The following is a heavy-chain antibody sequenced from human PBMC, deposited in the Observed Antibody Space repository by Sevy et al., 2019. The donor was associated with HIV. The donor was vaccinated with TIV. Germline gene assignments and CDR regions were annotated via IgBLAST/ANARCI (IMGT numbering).Heavy chain of an antibody. V-gene: IGHV3-7*03. J-gene: IGHJ6*02. D-gene: IGHD5-12*01. CDR3: ARDVGWATDRASYYYAIDV. CDR2: IKQDGSEK. Sequence: GGSLRLSCAASGFTFSSYWMSWVRQAPGKGLEWVANIKQDGSEKHYVDSVKGRFTISRDNAKNSLYLQMNSLRAEDTAVYYCARDVGWATDRASYYYAIDVWGQGTTVTVSS. CDR1: GFTFSSYW.